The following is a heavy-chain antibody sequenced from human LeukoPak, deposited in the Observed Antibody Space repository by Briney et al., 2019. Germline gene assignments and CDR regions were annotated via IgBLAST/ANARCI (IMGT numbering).Heavy chain of an antibody. D-gene: IGHD1-26*01. CDR3: ARVLVGATGGGDYFDY. J-gene: IGHJ4*02. V-gene: IGHV4-4*07. CDR1: GGSISSYY. Sequence: SETLSLTCTVSGGSISSYYWSWIRQPAGKGLEWIGRIYTSGSTNYNPSLKSRVTMSVDTSKNQFSLKLSSVTAADTAVYYCARVLVGATGGGDYFDYWGQGTLVTVSS. CDR2: IYTSGST.